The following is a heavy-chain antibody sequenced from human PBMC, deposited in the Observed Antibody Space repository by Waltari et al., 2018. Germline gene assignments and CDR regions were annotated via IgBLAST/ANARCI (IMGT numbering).Heavy chain of an antibody. CDR1: GGTFSRYA. V-gene: IGHV1-69*10. CDR2: IIPILGIA. Sequence: QAQLVQSGAEVKKPGSSVKVSCKASGGTFSRYATSWVRQAPGPGLEWLGGIIPILGIANYAQKFQGRVTITADKSTSTAYMELSSLRSEDTAVYYCARAQLGDCGGDCYNFDYWGQGTLVTVSS. CDR3: ARAQLGDCGGDCYNFDY. D-gene: IGHD2-21*01. J-gene: IGHJ4*02.